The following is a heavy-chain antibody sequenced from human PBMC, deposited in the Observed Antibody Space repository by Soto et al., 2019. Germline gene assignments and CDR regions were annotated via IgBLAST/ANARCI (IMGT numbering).Heavy chain of an antibody. D-gene: IGHD3-10*01. CDR2: INHSGST. V-gene: IGHV4-34*01. CDR1: GGSFSGYY. J-gene: IGHJ6*03. Sequence: SETLSLTCAVYGGSFSGYYWSWIGQPPGKGLEWIGEINHSGSTNYNPSLKSRVTISVDTSKNQFSLKLSSVTAADTAVYYCERTQGVNYYYYYMDVWGKGTTVTVSS. CDR3: ERTQGVNYYYYYMDV.